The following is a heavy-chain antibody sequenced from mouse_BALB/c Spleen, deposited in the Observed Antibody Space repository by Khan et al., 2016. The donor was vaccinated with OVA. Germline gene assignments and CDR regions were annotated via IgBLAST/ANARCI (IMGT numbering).Heavy chain of an antibody. CDR2: ISSGGST. CDR3: GRDYYYGTGYFDV. Sequence: EVQLVESGGGLVKPGGSLKLSCAASGFTFSSYAMSWVRQTPEKRLEWVASISSGGSTYYPDSVKGRFTISRDNARNILYLQMSSLRSEDTAMYYCGRDYYYGTGYFDVWGAGTTVTVSS. V-gene: IGHV5-6-5*01. J-gene: IGHJ1*01. CDR1: GFTFSSYA. D-gene: IGHD1-1*01.